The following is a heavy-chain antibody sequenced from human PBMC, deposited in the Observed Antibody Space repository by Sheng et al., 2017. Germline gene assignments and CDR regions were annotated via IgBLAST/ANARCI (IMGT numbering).Heavy chain of an antibody. D-gene: IGHD1-26*01. CDR1: AFTFSSYA. CDR2: ISFDGTNE. V-gene: IGHV3-30*04. J-gene: IGHJ4*02. Sequence: QVQLVESGGGVVQPGRSLRLSCAASAFTFSSYAMHWVRQAPGKGLEWVAVISFDGTNEYYADSVKGRFTISRDNSKNTLYLQMNSLRAEDTAVYYCARGSYYVGDYWGQGTLVTVSS. CDR3: ARGSYYVGDY.